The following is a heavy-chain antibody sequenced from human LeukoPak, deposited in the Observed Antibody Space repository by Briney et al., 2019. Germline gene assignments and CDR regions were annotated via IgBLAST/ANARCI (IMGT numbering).Heavy chain of an antibody. D-gene: IGHD5-18*01. CDR3: ARHLSGVTGYTYGRGIDY. CDR1: GFTFSSYF. Sequence: GGSLRLSCAASGFTFSSYFMSWVRQAPGKGLEWVANIKKDGSEKYYVDSVKGRFTISRDNAKESLYLQMNSLRAEDTAVYYCARHLSGVTGYTYGRGIDYWGQGTLVTVSS. CDR2: IKKDGSEK. J-gene: IGHJ4*02. V-gene: IGHV3-7*01.